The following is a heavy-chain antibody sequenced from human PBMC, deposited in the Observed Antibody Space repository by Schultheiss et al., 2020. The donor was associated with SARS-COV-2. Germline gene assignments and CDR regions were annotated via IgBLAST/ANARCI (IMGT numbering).Heavy chain of an antibody. CDR2: INPNSGGT. Sequence: ASVKVSCKASGYTFTGYYMHWVRQAPGQGLEWMGWINPNSGGTNYAQKFQGRVTMTRDTSISTAYMELSRLRSDDTAVYYCARDERYCSGGSCYSYYYGMDVWGQGTTVTVSS. CDR1: GYTFTGYY. D-gene: IGHD2-15*01. J-gene: IGHJ6*02. CDR3: ARDERYCSGGSCYSYYYGMDV. V-gene: IGHV1-2*02.